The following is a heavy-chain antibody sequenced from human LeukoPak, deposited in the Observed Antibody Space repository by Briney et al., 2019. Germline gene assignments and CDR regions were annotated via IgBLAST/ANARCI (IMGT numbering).Heavy chain of an antibody. V-gene: IGHV1-8*03. J-gene: IGHJ4*02. CDR2: MNPNSGNT. Sequence: ASVKVSCKASGYTFTSYDINWVRQATGQGLEWMGWMNPNSGNTGYAQKFQGRVTITRNTSISTAYMELSSLRSEDTAVYYCARARLGELSFYFDYWGQGTLVTVSS. CDR1: GYTFTSYD. CDR3: ARARLGELSFYFDY. D-gene: IGHD3-16*02.